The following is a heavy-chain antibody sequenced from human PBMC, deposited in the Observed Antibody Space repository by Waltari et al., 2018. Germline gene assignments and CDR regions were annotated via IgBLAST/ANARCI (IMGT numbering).Heavy chain of an antibody. V-gene: IGHV3-74*01. D-gene: IGHD1-26*01. Sequence: EVQLVESGGGLIQPGGSLRLSCAASGFTFSSYWMQWVRQAPGKGLVWVSRIKSGGRSISSADSVKGRITISRDNAKNTLFLQMNSLRAEDTAVYYCARSPFGGSKFDSWGQGTLVTVSS. CDR3: ARSPFGGSKFDS. J-gene: IGHJ4*02. CDR1: GFTFSSYW. CDR2: IKSGGRSI.